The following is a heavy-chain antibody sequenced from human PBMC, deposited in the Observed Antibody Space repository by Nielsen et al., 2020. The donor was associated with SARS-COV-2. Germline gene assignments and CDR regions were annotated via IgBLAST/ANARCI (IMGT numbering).Heavy chain of an antibody. V-gene: IGHV4-4*08. CDR3: ARKWGYVGQYWFDP. CDR2: IYTSGST. CDR1: GGSLRGYF. J-gene: IGHJ5*02. Sequence: SETLSLTCTVYGGSLRGYFWIWLRQPPGKGLEWIGRIYTSGSTNYNPSLKSRVTISVDTSKNQFSLKLSSVTAADTAVYYCARKWGYVGQYWFDPWGQGTLVTVSS. D-gene: IGHD2-15*01.